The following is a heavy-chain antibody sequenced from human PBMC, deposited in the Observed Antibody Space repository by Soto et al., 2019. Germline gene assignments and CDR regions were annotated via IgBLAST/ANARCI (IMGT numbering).Heavy chain of an antibody. CDR3: AKEGPGGGRHFYYAMDV. V-gene: IGHV3-30*18. J-gene: IGHJ6*02. Sequence: QMNLVESGGGVVQPGRSLRLSCAASGFVFSDYGMHWVRQAPGKGLEWVALITNDGNNEYYIESVKGRFSISRGRSTNTVDLLMNSLRPEDTGVYYCAKEGPGGGRHFYYAMDVWGQGTTVTVS. CDR1: GFVFSDYG. CDR2: ITNDGNNE. D-gene: IGHD1-26*01.